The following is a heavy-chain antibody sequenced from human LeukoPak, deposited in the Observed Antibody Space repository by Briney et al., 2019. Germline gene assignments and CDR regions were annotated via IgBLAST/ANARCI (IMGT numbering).Heavy chain of an antibody. Sequence: SVKVSCKASGGTFISYAISWVRQAPGQGLEWMGGIIPIFGTANYAQKFQGRVTITADESTSTAYMELSSLRSEDTAVYYCARAGGQWLTTDYWGQGTLVTVSS. V-gene: IGHV1-69*13. J-gene: IGHJ4*02. CDR2: IIPIFGTA. CDR1: GGTFISYA. D-gene: IGHD6-19*01. CDR3: ARAGGQWLTTDY.